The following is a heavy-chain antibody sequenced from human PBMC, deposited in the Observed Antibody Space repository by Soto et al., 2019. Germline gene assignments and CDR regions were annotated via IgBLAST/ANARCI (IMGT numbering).Heavy chain of an antibody. D-gene: IGHD3-10*01. CDR2: IYYSGST. J-gene: IGHJ4*02. CDR3: ASTALWFGELSPKTFDY. CDR1: GGSISSGDYY. V-gene: IGHV4-30-4*01. Sequence: PSETLSLTCTVSGGSISSGDYYWSWIRQPPGKGLEWIGYIYYSGSTYYNSSLKSRVTISVDTSKNQFSLKLSSVTAADTAVYYCASTALWFGELSPKTFDYWGQGTLVTVSS.